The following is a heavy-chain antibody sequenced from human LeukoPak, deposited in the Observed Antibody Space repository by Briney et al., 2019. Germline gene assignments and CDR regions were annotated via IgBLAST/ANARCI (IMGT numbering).Heavy chain of an antibody. CDR3: ARGRNARRGGYNLLGY. CDR2: IIPIFGTA. V-gene: IGHV1-69*05. D-gene: IGHD5-24*01. Sequence: SVKVSCKASGGTFSSYAISWVRQAPGQGLEWMGGIIPIFGTANYAQKFQGRVTITTDESTSTAYMELSSLRSEDTAVYYCARGRNARRGGYNLLGYWGQGTLVTVSS. J-gene: IGHJ4*02. CDR1: GGTFSSYA.